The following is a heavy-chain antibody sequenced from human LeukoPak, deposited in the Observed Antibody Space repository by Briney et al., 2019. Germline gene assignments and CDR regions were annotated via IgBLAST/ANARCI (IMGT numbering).Heavy chain of an antibody. CDR1: GYTFTGNY. CDR2: ISPNSGDT. J-gene: IGHJ6*03. V-gene: IGHV1-2*02. Sequence: ASVKVSCKAGGYTFTGNYIQWVRQAPGQGLEWIGWISPNSGDTNYAQKFQGRVTMTSDTSTSTAYMELNGLTSDDTAVYYCARDGYGDYIYYYMDVWGKGTTVTVSS. CDR3: ARDGYGDYIYYYMDV. D-gene: IGHD5-12*01.